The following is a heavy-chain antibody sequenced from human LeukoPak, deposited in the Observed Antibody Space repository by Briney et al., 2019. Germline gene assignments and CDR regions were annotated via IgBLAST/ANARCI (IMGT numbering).Heavy chain of an antibody. V-gene: IGHV1-18*01. Sequence: ASVKVSCKASGYTFTSYAMNWVRQAPGQGPEWMGWISAYNGNTNYAQKLQGRVTMTTDTSTSTAYMELRSLRSDDTAVYYCARGIMGSYDWFDPWGQGTLVTVSS. D-gene: IGHD1-26*01. CDR2: ISAYNGNT. J-gene: IGHJ5*02. CDR1: GYTFTSYA. CDR3: ARGIMGSYDWFDP.